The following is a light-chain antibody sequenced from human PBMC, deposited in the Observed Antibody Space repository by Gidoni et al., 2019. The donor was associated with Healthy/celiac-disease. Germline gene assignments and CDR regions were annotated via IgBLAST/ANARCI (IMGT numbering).Light chain of an antibody. CDR1: QSISSW. V-gene: IGKV1-5*03. CDR2: KAS. J-gene: IGKJ4*01. Sequence: DIQMTQSPSTLSASVGDRVTITSRASQSISSWLAWYQQKPGKAPKLLIYKASSLESGVPSRFSGSGSGTEFTLTISSLQPDDFATYYCQQYNSYPLTFXGXTKVXSK. CDR3: QQYNSYPLT.